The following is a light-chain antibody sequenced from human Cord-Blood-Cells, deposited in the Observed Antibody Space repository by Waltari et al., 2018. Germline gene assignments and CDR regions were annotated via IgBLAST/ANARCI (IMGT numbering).Light chain of an antibody. Sequence: EIVMTQSPATLSVSPGERATLSCRASQSVSSNLAWYQQKPGQAPRLLIYGASTRATGIPARLSGSGSGTEFTLTISSLQSEDFAVYYCQQYNNWPPLTFGGGTKGEIK. V-gene: IGKV3-15*01. CDR1: QSVSSN. CDR2: GAS. J-gene: IGKJ4*01. CDR3: QQYNNWPPLT.